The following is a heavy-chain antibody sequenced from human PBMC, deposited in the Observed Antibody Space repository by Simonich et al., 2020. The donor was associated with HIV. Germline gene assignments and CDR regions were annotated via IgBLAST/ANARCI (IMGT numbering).Heavy chain of an antibody. CDR1: GGSISSGSYY. CDR2: IYFHGAT. D-gene: IGHD3-3*01. Sequence: QLQLQESGPGLVKPSETLSLTCTVSGGSISSGSYYWGWIRQPPGKGLEWIGSIYFHGATYNNPSLKRRITISVDTSKDQFSLKLSSVTAADTAVYYCARHWGYDFWSGYYFDYWGQGTLVTVSS. J-gene: IGHJ4*02. CDR3: ARHWGYDFWSGYYFDY. V-gene: IGHV4-39*01.